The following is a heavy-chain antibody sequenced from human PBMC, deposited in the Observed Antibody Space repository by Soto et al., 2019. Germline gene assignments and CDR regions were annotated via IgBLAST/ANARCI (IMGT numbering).Heavy chain of an antibody. CDR1: GYTITSND. J-gene: IGHJ6*03. V-gene: IGHV1-8*01. CDR2: MNPNSGNT. Sequence: ASVKVSCKAPGYTITSNDSNWVRQANEKGLEWMGWMNPNSGNTGYAQKFQGRVTMTRNTSISTAYMELSSLRSEDTAVYYCASRGYCSSTSCKPQNYYYYMDVWGKGTTVTVSS. D-gene: IGHD2-2*01. CDR3: ASRGYCSSTSCKPQNYYYYMDV.